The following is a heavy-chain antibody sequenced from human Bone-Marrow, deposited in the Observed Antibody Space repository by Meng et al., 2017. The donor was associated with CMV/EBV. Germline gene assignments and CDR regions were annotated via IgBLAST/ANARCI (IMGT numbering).Heavy chain of an antibody. CDR2: INHSGST. J-gene: IGHJ4*02. D-gene: IGHD1-14*01. V-gene: IGHV4-34*01. CDR1: GGSFSGYY. CDR3: ARGLGTPAGRSFDY. Sequence: SETLSLTCAVYGGSFSGYYWSWIRQPPGKGLEWIGEINHSGSTNYNPSLKSRVTISVDTSKNQFSLKLSSVTAADTAVYYCARGLGTPAGRSFDYWGQGTRVTGYS.